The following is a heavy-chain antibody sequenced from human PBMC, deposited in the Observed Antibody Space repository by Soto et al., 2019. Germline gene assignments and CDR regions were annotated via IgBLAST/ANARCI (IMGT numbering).Heavy chain of an antibody. CDR1: NGSLSGYS. Sequence: SETLSLTCSVYNGSLSGYSWNWIRQPPGKGLEWIGEINHSGSINYNPSLRSRVTMSVDRSRNQFSLKLRSVTAADTAVYYCATGGGFIEGRMVWFDPWGQGAQVTVSS. V-gene: IGHV4-34*01. D-gene: IGHD6-6*01. CDR2: INHSGSI. CDR3: ATGGGFIEGRMVWFDP. J-gene: IGHJ5*02.